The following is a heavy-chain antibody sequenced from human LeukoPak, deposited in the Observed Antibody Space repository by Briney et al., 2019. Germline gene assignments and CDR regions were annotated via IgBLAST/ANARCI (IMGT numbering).Heavy chain of an antibody. CDR1: GGSISSGGYS. CDR3: ARSFFYGDYEMGDAFDI. V-gene: IGHV4-30-2*01. J-gene: IGHJ3*02. Sequence: SETLSLTCAVSGGSISSGGYSWSWIRQPPGKGLEWIGYIYHSGSTCYNPSLKSRVTISVDRSKTQFSLKLSSVTAADTAVYYCARSFFYGDYEMGDAFDIWGQGTTVTVSS. D-gene: IGHD4-17*01. CDR2: IYHSGST.